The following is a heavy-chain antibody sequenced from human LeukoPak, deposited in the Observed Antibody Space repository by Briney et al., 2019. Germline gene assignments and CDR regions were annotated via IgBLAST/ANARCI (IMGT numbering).Heavy chain of an antibody. CDR2: IRSKAYGGTT. CDR3: TRDYYDSSGYWINAFDI. J-gene: IGHJ3*02. Sequence: GGSLRLSCAASGFTFSSYSMNWVRQAPGKGLEWVGFIRSKAYGGTTEYAASVKGRFTISRDDSKSIAYLQMNSLKTEDTAVYYCTRDYYDSSGYWINAFDIWGQGTMVTVSS. CDR1: GFTFSSYS. V-gene: IGHV3-49*04. D-gene: IGHD3-22*01.